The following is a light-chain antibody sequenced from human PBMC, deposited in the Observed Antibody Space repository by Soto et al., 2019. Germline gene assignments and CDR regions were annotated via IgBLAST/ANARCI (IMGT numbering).Light chain of an antibody. CDR1: SSDVGGYNY. CDR3: SSYTSSSTVV. CDR2: DVS. V-gene: IGLV2-14*01. Sequence: QSVLTQPASVSGSPGQSITISCTGTSSDVGGYNYVSWYQQHPGKAPKLMIYDVSNRPSGVSNRFSGTKSGNTASLNISGLQAEDEADYYCSSYTSSSTVVFGGGTKLTVL. J-gene: IGLJ2*01.